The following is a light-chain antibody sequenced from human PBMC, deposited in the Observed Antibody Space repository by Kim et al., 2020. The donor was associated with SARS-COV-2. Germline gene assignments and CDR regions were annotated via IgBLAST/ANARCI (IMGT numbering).Light chain of an antibody. CDR1: SDITVANYK. J-gene: IGLJ1*01. V-gene: IGLV5-45*03. CDR3: MIWHMRAFI. Sequence: QPVLTQPSSLSASPGAAASLTCTLRSDITVANYKIYWYQQKPGSPPQYLLSYKSDSDKQQGSGVPSRFSGSKDFSANAGILVLSVLQSDDEADYYCMIWHMRAFIFGTGTKVTVL. CDR2: YKSDSDK.